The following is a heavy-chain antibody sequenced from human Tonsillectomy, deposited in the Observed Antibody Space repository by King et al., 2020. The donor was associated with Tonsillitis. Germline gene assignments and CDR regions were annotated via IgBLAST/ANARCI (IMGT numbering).Heavy chain of an antibody. CDR3: ARVSGDLYFDY. CDR2: IYHSGST. CDR1: GGSIGSGDSS. V-gene: IGHV4-30-2*01. Sequence: LQLQESGSGLVKPSQTLSLTCAVSGGSIGSGDSSWTWIRQPPGRGLEWIGYIYHSGSTHYNPSLESRVTISIDRSKHQFSLKLSSVTAADTAVYYCARVSGDLYFDYWGQGTLVTVSS. D-gene: IGHD4-17*01. J-gene: IGHJ4*02.